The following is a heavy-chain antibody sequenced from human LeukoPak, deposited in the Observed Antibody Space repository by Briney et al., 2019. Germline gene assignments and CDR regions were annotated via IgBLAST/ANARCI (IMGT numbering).Heavy chain of an antibody. J-gene: IGHJ5*02. CDR1: GGSISSYY. CDR3: ARSTCSSTSCYWFDP. V-gene: IGHV4-59*01. CDR2: IYYSGSP. Sequence: SETLSLTCTVSGGSISSYYWSWIRQPPGKGLEWIGYIYYSGSPNYNPSLKSRVTISVDTSKNQFSLKLSSVTAADTAVYYCARSTCSSTSCYWFDPWGQGTLVTVSS. D-gene: IGHD2-2*01.